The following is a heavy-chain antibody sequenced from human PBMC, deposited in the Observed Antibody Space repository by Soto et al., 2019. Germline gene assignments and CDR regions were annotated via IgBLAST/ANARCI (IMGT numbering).Heavy chain of an antibody. D-gene: IGHD2-21*02. Sequence: EVQLLESGGGLVQPGGSLRLSCAASGFTFSSYAMSWVRQAPGKGLEWVSAISGSGGSTYYADSVKGRFTISRDTSKNTLDLQMNSLRAEDTAVYYCGGVTASSYYYYYGMDVWGQGTTVTVSS. CDR1: GFTFSSYA. V-gene: IGHV3-23*01. J-gene: IGHJ6*02. CDR3: GGVTASSYYYYYGMDV. CDR2: ISGSGGST.